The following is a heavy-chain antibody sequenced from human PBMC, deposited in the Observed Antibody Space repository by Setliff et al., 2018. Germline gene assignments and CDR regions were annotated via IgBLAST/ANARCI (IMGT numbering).Heavy chain of an antibody. V-gene: IGHV4-39*01. CDR3: ARRDSTGYYGYSFDF. CDR2: VDHSGNT. D-gene: IGHD3-22*01. J-gene: IGHJ4*02. CDR1: GGSISTDHYY. Sequence: SETLSLTCTASGGSISTDHYYWGWIRQSPGEGLDWIGTVDHSGNTFYNPSLKSRVTISVAPSKSQVSLKLTSVSAADTAVYYCARRDSTGYYGYSFDFWGQGTLVTVSS.